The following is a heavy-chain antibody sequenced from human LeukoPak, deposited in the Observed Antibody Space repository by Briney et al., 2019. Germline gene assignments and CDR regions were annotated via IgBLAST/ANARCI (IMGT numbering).Heavy chain of an antibody. J-gene: IGHJ4*02. CDR1: GFTFRGYA. D-gene: IGHD4-17*01. CDR3: ARQATVTTNKLFDY. Sequence: GGSLRLSCAASGFTFRGYAMSWVRQAPGKGLDWFSAITNSGGDAYYADSVKGRFTISRDNSKNTLYLQMNSLRVEDTAVYYCARQATVTTNKLFDYWGQGTLVTVSS. V-gene: IGHV3-23*01. CDR2: ITNSGGDA.